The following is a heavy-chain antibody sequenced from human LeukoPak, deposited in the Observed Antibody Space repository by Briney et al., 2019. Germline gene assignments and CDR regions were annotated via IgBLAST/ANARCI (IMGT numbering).Heavy chain of an antibody. CDR1: GYTFTGYY. CDR3: ARSRLSRYNWNLFDY. Sequence: ASVKVSCKASGYTFTGYYMHWVRQAPGQGLEWMGWINPNSGGTNYAQKFQGRVTMTRDTSISTAYMELSRLRSDDTAVYYCARSRLSRYNWNLFDYWGQGTLVTVSS. J-gene: IGHJ4*02. V-gene: IGHV1-2*02. D-gene: IGHD1-20*01. CDR2: INPNSGGT.